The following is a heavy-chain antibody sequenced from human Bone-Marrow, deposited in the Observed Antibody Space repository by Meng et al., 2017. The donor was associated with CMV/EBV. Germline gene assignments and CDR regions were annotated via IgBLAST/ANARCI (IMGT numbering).Heavy chain of an antibody. V-gene: IGHV3-74*01. CDR1: GFTFSSYW. J-gene: IGHJ6*02. Sequence: ETLSLTCGASGFTFSSYWMHWVRQAPGKGLVWVSRINSDGSSTSYADSVKGRFTISRDNAKNTLYLQMNSLRAEDTAVYYCARDRRFLEWLFGDVWGQGTTVTVSS. CDR3: ARDRRFLEWLFGDV. D-gene: IGHD3-3*01. CDR2: INSDGSST.